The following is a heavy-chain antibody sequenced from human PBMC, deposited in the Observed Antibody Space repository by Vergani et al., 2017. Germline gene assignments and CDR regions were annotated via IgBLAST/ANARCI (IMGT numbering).Heavy chain of an antibody. V-gene: IGHV3-48*01. CDR2: ISSSSSTI. CDR3: AGLKGFGELKGGRLFDY. D-gene: IGHD3-10*01. Sequence: EVQLVESGGGLVQPGGSLRLSCAASGFTFSSYSMNWVRQAPGKGLEWVSYISSSSSTIYYADSVKGRFTISRDNAKNSLYLQMNSRRAEDTAVYYCAGLKGFGELKGGRLFDYWGQGTLVTVSS. CDR1: GFTFSSYS. J-gene: IGHJ4*02.